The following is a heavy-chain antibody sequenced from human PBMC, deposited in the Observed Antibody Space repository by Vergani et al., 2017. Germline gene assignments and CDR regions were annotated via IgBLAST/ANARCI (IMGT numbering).Heavy chain of an antibody. CDR2: IYYSGST. CDR3: ARGGYSGSYPRRFQH. Sequence: QVQLQQLCAGLFKPSETLSLLFAVYGGSFCGYYYSLSRQPPGKGLEWIGEIYYSGSTNYNPSLKSRVTISVDTSKNQLSLKLSAVTAADTAVYYCARGGYSGSYPRRFQHWGQGTLVTVSS. V-gene: IGHV4-34*01. D-gene: IGHD1-26*01. CDR1: GGSFCGYY. J-gene: IGHJ1*01.